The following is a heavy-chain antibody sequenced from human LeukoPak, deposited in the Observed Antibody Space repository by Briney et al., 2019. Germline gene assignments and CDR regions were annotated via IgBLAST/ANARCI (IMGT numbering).Heavy chain of an antibody. J-gene: IGHJ3*02. CDR1: GFTFSDFY. CDR2: IKQDGSEK. CDR3: ARVGENQRAFDI. V-gene: IGHV3-7*03. D-gene: IGHD1-14*01. Sequence: NPGGSLRLSCAASGFTFSDFYMTWIRQAPGKGLEWVANIKQDGSEKYYVDSVKGRFTISRDNAKNSLYLQMNSLRAEDTAVYYCARVGENQRAFDIWGQGTMVTVSS.